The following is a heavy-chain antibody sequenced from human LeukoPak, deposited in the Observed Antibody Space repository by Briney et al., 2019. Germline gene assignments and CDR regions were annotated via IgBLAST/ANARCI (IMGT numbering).Heavy chain of an antibody. CDR2: IYSGGST. Sequence: PGGSLRLSCAASGFTVSSNYMSWVRQAPGKGLEWVSVIYSGGSTYYADSAKGRFTISRDNSKNTLYLQMNSLRAEDTAVYYCASLPHYGGDYYFDYWGQGTLVTVSS. J-gene: IGHJ4*02. D-gene: IGHD4-23*01. CDR3: ASLPHYGGDYYFDY. V-gene: IGHV3-53*01. CDR1: GFTVSSNY.